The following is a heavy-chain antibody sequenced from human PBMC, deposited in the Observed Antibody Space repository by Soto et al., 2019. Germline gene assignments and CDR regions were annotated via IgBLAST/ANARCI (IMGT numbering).Heavy chain of an antibody. Sequence: GRSLRVSWAAAGFPFISYAMSWVSQTQGKGLEWVSAISGSGGSTYYADSAKGRFTISRDNSKNTLYLQMNSLRAEDTAVYYCAKDERTLGYCSSTSCHRTLDPWGQGTLVTVSS. CDR3: AKDERTLGYCSSTSCHRTLDP. CDR2: ISGSGGST. CDR1: GFPFISYA. V-gene: IGHV3-23*01. D-gene: IGHD2-2*02. J-gene: IGHJ5*02.